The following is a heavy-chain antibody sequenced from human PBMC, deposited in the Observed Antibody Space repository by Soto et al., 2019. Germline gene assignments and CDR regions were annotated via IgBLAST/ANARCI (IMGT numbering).Heavy chain of an antibody. CDR3: ARGCLSYDFWSGYPEEVGYYYYYGMDV. CDR1: GYTFTSYD. D-gene: IGHD3-3*01. J-gene: IGHJ6*02. V-gene: IGHV1-8*01. CDR2: MNPNSGNT. Sequence: ASVKVSCKASGYTFTSYDINWVRQATGQGLEWMGWMNPNSGNTGYAQKFQGRVTMTRNTSISTAYMELSSLRSEDTAVYYCARGCLSYDFWSGYPEEVGYYYYYGMDVWGQGTTVTVSS.